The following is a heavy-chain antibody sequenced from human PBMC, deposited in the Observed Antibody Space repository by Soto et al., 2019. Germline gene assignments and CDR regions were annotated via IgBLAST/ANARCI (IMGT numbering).Heavy chain of an antibody. J-gene: IGHJ4*02. V-gene: IGHV3-30*18. D-gene: IGHD6-6*01. CDR2: MSYAGTYN. CDR1: GFTFSDYG. CDR3: AKEMYPRTVLDSSSPWGDY. Sequence: QVQLVESGGGVVQPGRSLRLSCAVSGFTFSDYGMHWVRQAPGKGLEWVAVMSYAGTYNSYADSGKGRFTISRDLSGNTLFLQMNSLRLEDTAVYFCAKEMYPRTVLDSSSPWGDYWGQGTLVTVSS.